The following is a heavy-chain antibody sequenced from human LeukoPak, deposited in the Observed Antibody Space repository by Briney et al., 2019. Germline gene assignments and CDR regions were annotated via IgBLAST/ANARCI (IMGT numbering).Heavy chain of an antibody. CDR1: GFTFSSYA. J-gene: IGHJ6*03. D-gene: IGHD3/OR15-3a*01. CDR2: ISYDGSNK. Sequence: PGGSLRLSCAASGFTFSSYAMHWVRQAPGKGLEWVAVISYDGSNKYYADSVKGRFTISRDNSKNTLYLQMNSLRAEDTAAYYCAREGLIRDYYYMDVWGKGTTVTVSS. V-gene: IGHV3-30*04. CDR3: AREGLIRDYYYMDV.